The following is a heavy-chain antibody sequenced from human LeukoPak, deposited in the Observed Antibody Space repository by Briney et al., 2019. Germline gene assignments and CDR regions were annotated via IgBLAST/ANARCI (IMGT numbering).Heavy chain of an antibody. CDR3: TTLPGYSYGYLQDY. J-gene: IGHJ4*02. V-gene: IGHV3-15*01. Sequence: PSGTLSLTCAVSGGSISSNNWWSWVRQAPGKGLEWVGHIKATPDGGTTEYGAPVKGRFTISRDDSKNTLYLQMNSLKSEDTAVYFCTTLPGYSYGYLQDYWGQGTLVTVSS. D-gene: IGHD5-18*01. CDR1: GGSISSNNW. CDR2: IKATPDGGTT.